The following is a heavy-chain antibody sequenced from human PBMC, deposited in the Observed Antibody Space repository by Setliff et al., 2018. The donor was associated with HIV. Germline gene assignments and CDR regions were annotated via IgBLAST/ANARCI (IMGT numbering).Heavy chain of an antibody. CDR1: GYSVNSDYN. D-gene: IGHD4-17*01. J-gene: IGHJ5*02. Sequence: SQTLSLTCGVSGYSVNSDYNWGWIRQPPGKGLESPGRGLEWIGHIYHSGSTYYNPSLRSRITMSIDTSKNHFSLKLTSVTAADTAVYYCARVWLHFGDDIPRFDPWGQGILVTVSS. CDR2: IYHSGST. V-gene: IGHV4-38-2*01. CDR3: ARVWLHFGDDIPRFDP.